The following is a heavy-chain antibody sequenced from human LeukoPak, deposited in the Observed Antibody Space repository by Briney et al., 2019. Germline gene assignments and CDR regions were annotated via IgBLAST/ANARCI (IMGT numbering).Heavy chain of an antibody. V-gene: IGHV4-30-2*01. J-gene: IGHJ1*01. Sequence: PSQTLSLTCTVSGGSISSGGYYWSWIRQPPGKGLEWIGYIYHSGSTYYNPSLKSRVTISLDTSKNQLSLKLSSVTAADTAVYYCARVAAGIGFFQHWGQGTLVTVSS. CDR1: GGSISSGGYY. D-gene: IGHD6-13*01. CDR2: IYHSGST. CDR3: ARVAAGIGFFQH.